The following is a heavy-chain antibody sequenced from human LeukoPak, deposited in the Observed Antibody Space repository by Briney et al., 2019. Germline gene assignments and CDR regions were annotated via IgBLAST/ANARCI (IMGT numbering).Heavy chain of an antibody. CDR3: TRASGYHIVVFDY. J-gene: IGHJ4*02. V-gene: IGHV3-49*04. CDR1: GFTFGDYA. Sequence: RTGGSLRLSCTASGFTFGDYAMSWVRQAPGKGLEWVGFIRSKAYGGTTEYAASVKGRFTISRDDSKSIAYLQMNSLKTEDTAVYYCTRASGYHIVVFDYWGQGTLVTVSS. D-gene: IGHD2-15*01. CDR2: IRSKAYGGTT.